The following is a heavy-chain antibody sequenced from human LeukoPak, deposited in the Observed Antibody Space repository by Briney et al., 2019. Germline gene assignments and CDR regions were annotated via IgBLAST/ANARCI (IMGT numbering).Heavy chain of an antibody. CDR2: ISYDGSNK. V-gene: IGHV3-30-3*01. Sequence: GGSLRLSCAASGFTFSSYAMHWVRQAPGKGLEGVAVISYDGSNKYYADSVKGRFTISRDNSKNTLYLQVNSLRAEDTAVYYCARDIETGTLDYWGQGTLVTVSS. J-gene: IGHJ4*02. CDR3: ARDIETGTLDY. CDR1: GFTFSSYA. D-gene: IGHD1-7*01.